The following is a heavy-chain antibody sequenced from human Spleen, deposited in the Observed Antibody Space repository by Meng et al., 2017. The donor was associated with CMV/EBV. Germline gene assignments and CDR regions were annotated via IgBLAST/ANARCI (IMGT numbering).Heavy chain of an antibody. J-gene: IGHJ6*02. Sequence: ETLSLTCAASGFTFSSYWMHWVRQVPGKGLVWVSRINSDGSSTSYADSVKGRFTISRDNAKNTLYLQMNSLRAEDTAVYYCAREKGDYGGYYHYAMDVWGQGTTVTVSS. CDR2: INSDGSST. CDR1: GFTFSSYW. CDR3: AREKGDYGGYYHYAMDV. D-gene: IGHD4-23*01. V-gene: IGHV3-74*01.